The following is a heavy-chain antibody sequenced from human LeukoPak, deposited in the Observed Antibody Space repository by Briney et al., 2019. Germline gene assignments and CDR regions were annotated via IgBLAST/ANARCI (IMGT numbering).Heavy chain of an antibody. CDR3: ARTLRFLEWLTPNAFGI. J-gene: IGHJ3*02. D-gene: IGHD3-3*01. Sequence: GGSLRLSCAASGFTFSSYSMNWVRQAPGKGLEWVSSISSSSSYIYYADSVKGRFTISRDNAKNSLYLQMNSLRAEDTAVYYCARTLRFLEWLTPNAFGIWGQGTMVTVSS. CDR2: ISSSSSYI. CDR1: GFTFSSYS. V-gene: IGHV3-21*01.